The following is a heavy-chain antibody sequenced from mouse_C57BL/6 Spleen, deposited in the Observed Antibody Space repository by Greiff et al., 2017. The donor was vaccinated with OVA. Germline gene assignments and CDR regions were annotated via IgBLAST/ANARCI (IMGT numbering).Heavy chain of an antibody. J-gene: IGHJ2*01. CDR3: ARESLPHYFGY. D-gene: IGHD6-1*01. CDR2: ISSGSSTI. V-gene: IGHV5-17*01. CDR1: GFTFSDYG. Sequence: EVKLMESGGGLVKPGGSLKLSCAASGFTFSDYGMHWVRQAPEKGLEWVAYISSGSSTIYYADTVKGRFTISRDNAKNTLFLQMTSLRSEDTAMCYCARESLPHYFGYWGQGTTLTVSS.